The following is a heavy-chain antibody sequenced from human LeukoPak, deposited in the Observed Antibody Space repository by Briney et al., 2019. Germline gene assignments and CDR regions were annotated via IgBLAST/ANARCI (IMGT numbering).Heavy chain of an antibody. Sequence: SETLSLTCSVSGGSISISTYFWGWIRQPPGKGLEWIGSIYHSGSTYYNPSLKSRVTISVDTSKNQFSLKLSSVTAADTAVYYCARATPGYMDVWGKGTTVTVSS. CDR3: ARATPGYMDV. CDR1: GGSISISTYF. CDR2: IYHSGST. V-gene: IGHV4-39*07. D-gene: IGHD1-14*01. J-gene: IGHJ6*03.